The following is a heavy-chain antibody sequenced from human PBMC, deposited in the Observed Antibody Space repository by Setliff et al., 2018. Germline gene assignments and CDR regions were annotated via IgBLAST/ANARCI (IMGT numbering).Heavy chain of an antibody. CDR2: VNPNDGST. CDR1: GYSFTRHY. V-gene: IGHV1-46*01. Sequence: ASVKVSCKTSGYSFTRHYLHWVRQAPGQGREWMGMVNPNDGSTRYAQKSQDRVTMTRDTSTSSVYMELSSLRSEDTAVYYCARDLRDVVVVPSTTGYYHGMDVWGQGTTVTVSS. D-gene: IGHD2-15*01. J-gene: IGHJ6*02. CDR3: ARDLRDVVVVPSTTGYYHGMDV.